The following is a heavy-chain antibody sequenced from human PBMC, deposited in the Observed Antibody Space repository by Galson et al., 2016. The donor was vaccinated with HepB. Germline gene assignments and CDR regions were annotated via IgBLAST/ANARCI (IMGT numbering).Heavy chain of an antibody. V-gene: IGHV1-18*01. CDR3: ARTAYVVAARYVDYYGMDV. J-gene: IGHJ6*02. D-gene: IGHD6-6*01. Sequence: SVKVSCKASGYTFINYGISWVRQAPGQGLEWMGWLSVYNGHRNYAQKVQGRVTMTTDTSTSTAYMEVRSLSSDVTAVYYCARTAYVVAARYVDYYGMDVWGQGTTVTVSS. CDR2: LSVYNGHR. CDR1: GYTFINYG.